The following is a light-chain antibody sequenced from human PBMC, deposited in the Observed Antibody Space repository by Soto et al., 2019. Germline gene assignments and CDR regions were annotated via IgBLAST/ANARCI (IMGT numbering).Light chain of an antibody. J-gene: IGKJ1*01. Sequence: EIVLTQFPGTLSLSPGERATLSCRASQSVGRNYVAWYQQTPGQAPRVIIYAASNRASGIPDRFSGSESGSDFTLTISRLEPEDFAVYYCQQYGTSPWAFGQGTKVEIK. CDR3: QQYGTSPWA. CDR1: QSVGRNY. CDR2: AAS. V-gene: IGKV3-20*01.